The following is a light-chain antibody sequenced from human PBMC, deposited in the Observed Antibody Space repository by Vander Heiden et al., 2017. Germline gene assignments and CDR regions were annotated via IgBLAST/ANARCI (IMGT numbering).Light chain of an antibody. J-gene: IGLJ2*01. CDR1: GGSIAGNE. V-gene: IGLV6-57*02. Sequence: FMLTPPHSTSESPGETVTISCTGYGGSIAGNEVQWFQQRPGGAPTTVIYEDNRRPSGVPDRFSGSIDRSSNSASLTISGLKTEDEADYYCQSYDDSDQGVIGGGTKLTVL. CDR3: QSYDDSDQGV. CDR2: EDN.